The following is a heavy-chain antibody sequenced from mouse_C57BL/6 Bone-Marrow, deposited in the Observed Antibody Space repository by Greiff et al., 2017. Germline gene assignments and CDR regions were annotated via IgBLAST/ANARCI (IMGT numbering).Heavy chain of an antibody. D-gene: IGHD2-1*01. CDR1: GYTFTSYW. J-gene: IGHJ4*01. Sequence: VQLQQPGAELVMPGASVKLSCKASGYTFTSYWMHWVKQRPGQGLEWIGEIDPSDSYTNSNPKFKGKATLTVDQSSSTAYMQLSSLPSEDSAVFYGARGERVYYPHYYAMDYWGQGTSVTVSS. V-gene: IGHV1-69*01. CDR2: IDPSDSYT. CDR3: ARGERVYYPHYYAMDY.